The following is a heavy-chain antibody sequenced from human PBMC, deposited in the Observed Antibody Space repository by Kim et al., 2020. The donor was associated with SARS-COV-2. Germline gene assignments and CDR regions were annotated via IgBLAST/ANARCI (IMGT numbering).Heavy chain of an antibody. CDR3: GRAGTLGSSRRIYYFDD. J-gene: IGHJ4*02. V-gene: IGHV3-74*01. D-gene: IGHD6-13*01. CDR1: GFTFSSYW. CDR2: INSDGSST. Sequence: GGSLRLSCAASGFTFSSYWMHWVRQAPGKGLVWVSRINSDGSSTSYADSVKGRFTISRDNAKNTLYLQMNSLRAEDTAVYYCGRAGTLGSSRRIYYFDDWGKGTLVTVSS.